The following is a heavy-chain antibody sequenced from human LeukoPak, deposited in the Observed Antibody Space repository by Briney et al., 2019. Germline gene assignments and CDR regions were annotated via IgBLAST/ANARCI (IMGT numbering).Heavy chain of an antibody. CDR1: GFTFSSYA. V-gene: IGHV3-30*04. Sequence: PGGSLRLSCAASGFTFSSYAMHWVRQAPGKGLEWVAVISYDGSNKYYADSVKGRFTISRDNSKNTLYLQMNSLRAEDTAVYYCARVATDSSGYYFFDYWGQGTLVTVSS. J-gene: IGHJ4*02. D-gene: IGHD3-22*01. CDR2: ISYDGSNK. CDR3: ARVATDSSGYYFFDY.